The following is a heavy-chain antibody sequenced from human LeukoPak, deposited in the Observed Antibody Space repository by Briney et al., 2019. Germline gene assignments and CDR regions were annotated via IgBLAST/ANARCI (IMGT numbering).Heavy chain of an antibody. CDR2: IYHSGST. Sequence: PSETLSLTCAVSGYSISSGYYWGWIRQPPGKGLEWIGSIYHSGSTYYNPSLKSRVTISVDTSKNQFSLKLSSVTAADTAVYYCERARRTTVVTPGYFDYWGQGTLVTVSS. CDR3: ERARRTTVVTPGYFDY. D-gene: IGHD4-23*01. V-gene: IGHV4-38-2*01. J-gene: IGHJ4*02. CDR1: GYSISSGYY.